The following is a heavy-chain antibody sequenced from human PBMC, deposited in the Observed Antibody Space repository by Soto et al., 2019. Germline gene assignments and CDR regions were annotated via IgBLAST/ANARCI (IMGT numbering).Heavy chain of an antibody. V-gene: IGHV3-53*01. CDR1: GFTVSSNY. CDR3: ARYPTRSWQLVYYYYYGMDV. J-gene: IGHJ6*02. CDR2: IYSGGST. Sequence: PGGSLRLSCAASGFTVSSNYMSWGRQAPGKGLEWVSVIYSGGSTYYAHSVKGRFTISRDNSKTTLYLQMNSLRAEDTAVYYCARYPTRSWQLVYYYYYGMDVWGQGTTVTVSS. D-gene: IGHD6-13*01.